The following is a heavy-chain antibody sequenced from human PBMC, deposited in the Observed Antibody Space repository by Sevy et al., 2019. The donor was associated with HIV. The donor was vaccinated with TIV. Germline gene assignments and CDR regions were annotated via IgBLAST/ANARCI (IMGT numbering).Heavy chain of an antibody. CDR2: ICYDGTNK. V-gene: IGHV3-33*01. D-gene: IGHD6-19*01. Sequence: GGSLRLSCTASGFSISGYGMHWVRQVPGKGLEWVAIICYDGTNKDYTDSVKGRFTITRDNSKNTLYLQMNSLRVEDTAVYYCARESLAVAGIGYYFNYWGQGTLVTVSS. J-gene: IGHJ4*02. CDR3: ARESLAVAGIGYYFNY. CDR1: GFSISGYG.